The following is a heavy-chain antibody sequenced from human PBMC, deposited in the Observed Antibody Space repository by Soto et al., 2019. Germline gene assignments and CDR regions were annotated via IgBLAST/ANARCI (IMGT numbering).Heavy chain of an antibody. CDR2: TYYRSKWYN. J-gene: IGHJ4*02. CDR1: GDSVSSNSAA. Sequence: LSLTCAISGDSVSSNSAAWNWIRQSPSRGLEWLGRTYYRSKWYNDYAVSVKSRITINPDKSKNQFSLQLNSVTPEETAVYYCASFPLPAIAAAGTFDYWGQGTLVTVSS. V-gene: IGHV6-1*01. D-gene: IGHD6-13*01. CDR3: ASFPLPAIAAAGTFDY.